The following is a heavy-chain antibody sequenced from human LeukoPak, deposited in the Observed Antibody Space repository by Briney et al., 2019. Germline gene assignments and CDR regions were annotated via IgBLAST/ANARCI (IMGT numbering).Heavy chain of an antibody. CDR2: ISYEGISK. CDR1: GFTLSSYP. J-gene: IGHJ4*02. Sequence: QPGRSLRLSCAASGFTLSSYPMHWVRQAPGKGLEWVAFISYEGISKYYADSVKGRFTISRDNSKNSLILQMNSLRAEDTAVYYCARDSTPYDSSGYCYDYWGQGTLVTVSS. V-gene: IGHV3-30-3*01. D-gene: IGHD3-22*01. CDR3: ARDSTPYDSSGYCYDY.